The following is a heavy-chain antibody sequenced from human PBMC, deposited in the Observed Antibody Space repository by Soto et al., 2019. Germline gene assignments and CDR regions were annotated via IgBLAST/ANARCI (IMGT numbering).Heavy chain of an antibody. CDR1: GYTFTSYA. CDR3: ARGKSYCGGDCLILYYCCGLDV. CDR2: INAGNGNT. Sequence: GASVKVSCKASGYTFTSYAMHWVRQAPGQRLEWMGWINAGNGNTKYSQKFQGRVTITRDTSASTAYMELSSLRSEDTAVYYCARGKSYCGGDCLILYYCCGLDVWGQGTTVTVPS. D-gene: IGHD2-21*02. V-gene: IGHV1-3*01. J-gene: IGHJ6*02.